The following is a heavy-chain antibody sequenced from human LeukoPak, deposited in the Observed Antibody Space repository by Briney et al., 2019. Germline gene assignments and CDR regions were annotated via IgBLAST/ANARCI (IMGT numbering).Heavy chain of an antibody. CDR3: AKRVGYGYGMDV. D-gene: IGHD6-13*01. V-gene: IGHV3-53*01. CDR1: GSSVSSND. CDR2: IDRGGST. J-gene: IGHJ6*02. Sequence: SGGSLRLSCEASGSSVSSNDMSWVRQAPGKGLECVSVIDRGGSTFADSVKGRFTISRDNSKNTLYLQMNSLRVEDTAEFYCAKRVGYGYGMDVWGQGTTVTVSS.